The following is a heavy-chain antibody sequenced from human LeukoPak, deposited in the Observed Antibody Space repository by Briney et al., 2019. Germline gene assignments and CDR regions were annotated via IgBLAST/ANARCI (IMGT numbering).Heavy chain of an antibody. D-gene: IGHD3-10*01. CDR1: GGSISSYY. J-gene: IGHJ6*02. V-gene: IGHV4-59*01. Sequence: SETLSLTCTVSGGSISSYYWSWIRQPPGKGLEWIGYIYYSGSTNYNPSLKSRVTISVETSKNQFSLKLSSVTAADTAVYYCARVGITMVRGVILDRWGQGTTVTVSS. CDR3: ARVGITMVRGVILDR. CDR2: IYYSGST.